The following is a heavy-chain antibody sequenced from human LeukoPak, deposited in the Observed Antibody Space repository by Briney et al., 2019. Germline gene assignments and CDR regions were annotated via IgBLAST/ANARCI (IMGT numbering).Heavy chain of an antibody. CDR2: VSAHGTTK. Sequence: GGSLRLSCTGSKFTFSNYGMQWVRQAPGKGLEWVAVVSAHGTTKYYADSVKGRFTISRDNSRNTMYLQMNSLRVEDTAVYYCARDGRPLDYWGQGTLVTVSS. V-gene: IGHV3-33*05. J-gene: IGHJ4*02. CDR3: ARDGRPLDY. CDR1: KFTFSNYG.